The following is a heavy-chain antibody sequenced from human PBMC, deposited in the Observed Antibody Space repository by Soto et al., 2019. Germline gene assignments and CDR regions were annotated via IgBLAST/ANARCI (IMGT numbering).Heavy chain of an antibody. Sequence: QVQLVQSGAEVKKPGASVKVSCKASGYTFFNYGINWARQAPGQGLEWRGWITTYNDNTEYIQKFQGRVTVTTDRSTSTAYREMRILRSDDTATYYCARGFGVGLPLRFREVPSAVDYWGQGTLVSVSP. J-gene: IGHJ4*02. V-gene: IGHV1-18*01. CDR2: ITTYNDNT. D-gene: IGHD3-16*01. CDR3: ARGFGVGLPLRFREVPSAVDY. CDR1: GYTFFNYG.